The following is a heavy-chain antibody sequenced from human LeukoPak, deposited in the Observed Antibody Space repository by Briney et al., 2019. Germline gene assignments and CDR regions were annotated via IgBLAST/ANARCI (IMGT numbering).Heavy chain of an antibody. V-gene: IGHV4-59*01. CDR1: GGSISSYY. J-gene: IGHJ4*02. CDR3: ARYIWGSYPTFEDY. Sequence: PSETLSLTCTVSGGSISSYYWSWIRQPPGKGLEWIGYIYYSGSTNYNPSLKSRVTISVDTSKNQFSLKLSSVTAADTAVYYCARYIWGSYPTFEDYWGQGTLVTVSS. D-gene: IGHD3-16*02. CDR2: IYYSGST.